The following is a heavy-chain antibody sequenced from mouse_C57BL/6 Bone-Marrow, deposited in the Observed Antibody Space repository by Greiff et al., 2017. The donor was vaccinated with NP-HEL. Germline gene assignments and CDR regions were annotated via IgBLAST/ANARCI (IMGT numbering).Heavy chain of an antibody. J-gene: IGHJ2*01. CDR1: GYTFTDYY. Sequence: EVKLQESGPVLVKPGASVKMSCKASGYTFTDYYMNWVKQSHGKSLEWIGVINPYNGGTSYNQKFKGKATLTVDKSSSTAYMELNSLTSEDSAVYYCARRNWDFDYWGQGTTLTVSS. V-gene: IGHV1-19*01. D-gene: IGHD4-1*01. CDR3: ARRNWDFDY. CDR2: INPYNGGT.